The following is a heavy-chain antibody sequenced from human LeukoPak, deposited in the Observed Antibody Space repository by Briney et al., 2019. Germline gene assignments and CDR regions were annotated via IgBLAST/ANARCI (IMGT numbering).Heavy chain of an antibody. CDR3: ARYGDAFDI. Sequence: SETLSLTCAVSGGSISSGGYSWSWIRQPPGKGLEWIGYIYHSGSTYYNPSLKSRVTISVDTSKNQFSLKLSSVTAADTAVYYCARYGDAFDIWGQGTMVTVSS. J-gene: IGHJ3*02. CDR2: IYHSGST. D-gene: IGHD4-17*01. V-gene: IGHV4-30-2*05. CDR1: GGSISSGGYS.